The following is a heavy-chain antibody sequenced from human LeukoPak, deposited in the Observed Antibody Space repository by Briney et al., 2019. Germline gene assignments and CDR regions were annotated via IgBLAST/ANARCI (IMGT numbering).Heavy chain of an antibody. D-gene: IGHD5-12*01. CDR3: AKGRGWLRLQDYGMDV. V-gene: IGHV3-23*01. CDR1: GFTLSSYA. J-gene: IGHJ6*04. CDR2: ISGSGTTT. Sequence: GGSLRLSCAASGFTLSSYAMSWVRQAPGRGLEWVSAISGSGTTTHYADSEKGRFTISTGNFKNTLYLQMNSLRAEDTAVYYCAKGRGWLRLQDYGMDVWGKGTTVTVSS.